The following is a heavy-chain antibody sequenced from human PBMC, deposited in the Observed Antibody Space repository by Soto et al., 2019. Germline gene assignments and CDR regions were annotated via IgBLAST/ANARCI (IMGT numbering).Heavy chain of an antibody. CDR3: ARGRGDSDAFDI. V-gene: IGHV4-34*01. Sequence: QVQLQQWGAGLLKPSETLSLTCAVYGGSFSGYYWSWIRQPPGKGLEWIGEINHSGSTNYNPSLKSRVTISVDTSKNQFSLKLSSVTAADTAVYYCARGRGDSDAFDIWGQGTMVTVSS. CDR2: INHSGST. CDR1: GGSFSGYY. D-gene: IGHD2-21*02. J-gene: IGHJ3*02.